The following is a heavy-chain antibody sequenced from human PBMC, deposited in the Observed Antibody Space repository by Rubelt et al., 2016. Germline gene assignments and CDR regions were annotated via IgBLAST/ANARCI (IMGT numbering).Heavy chain of an antibody. Sequence: GGGLVKPGGSLRLSCAASGFTFSNYRMTWVRQAPGKGLEWVSSISSTSSYIYYADSVKGRFIISRDDAKNSVYLQMNSLRAEDTAVYYCVRSVDNGGNSGDYWGQGTLVTVSS. CDR3: VRSVDNGGNSGDY. CDR2: ISSTSSYI. CDR1: GFTFSNYR. V-gene: IGHV3-21*06. D-gene: IGHD4-23*01. J-gene: IGHJ4*02.